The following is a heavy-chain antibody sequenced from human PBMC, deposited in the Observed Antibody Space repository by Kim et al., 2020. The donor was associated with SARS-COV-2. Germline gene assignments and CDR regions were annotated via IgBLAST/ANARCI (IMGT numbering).Heavy chain of an antibody. CDR2: INSDGSST. CDR3: ARPSYGDSHRVAV. CDR1: GFTFSSYW. J-gene: IGHJ6*02. D-gene: IGHD4-17*01. V-gene: IGHV3-74*01. Sequence: GGSLRLSCAASGFTFSSYWMQWVRQTPGKGLVWVSRINSDGSSTNYADSVKGRFTISRDNAKDTLYLQMNSLRVEDTAVYYCARPSYGDSHRVAVWGQGTTVTVSS.